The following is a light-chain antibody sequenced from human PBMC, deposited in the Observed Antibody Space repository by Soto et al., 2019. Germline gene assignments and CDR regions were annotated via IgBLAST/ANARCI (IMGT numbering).Light chain of an antibody. Sequence: QSALTPPASVSGSPGQSITISCTGTSSDVGAYNSVSWYQQYPGKAPKLMLYEVSNRPSGVSDRFSGSKSGNTASLTISGLQTGDEADYYCSSYRSSSTYVFGTGTKVTAL. V-gene: IGLV2-14*01. J-gene: IGLJ1*01. CDR1: SSDVGAYNS. CDR2: EVS. CDR3: SSYRSSSTYV.